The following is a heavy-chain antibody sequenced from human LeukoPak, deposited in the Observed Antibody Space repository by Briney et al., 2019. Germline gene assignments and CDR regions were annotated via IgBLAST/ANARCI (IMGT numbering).Heavy chain of an antibody. V-gene: IGHV3-20*04. CDR1: GFTFDDYA. CDR3: ARESLGIAAAGTWDY. CDR2: INWNGGST. Sequence: SGGSLRLSCAAAGFTFDDYAMSWVRQAPGKGRECVYGINWNGGSTGYADSMKGRFTISRDNAKNSLYLQMNSLRAEDTALYYCARESLGIAAAGTWDYWGQGTLVTVSS. J-gene: IGHJ4*02. D-gene: IGHD6-13*01.